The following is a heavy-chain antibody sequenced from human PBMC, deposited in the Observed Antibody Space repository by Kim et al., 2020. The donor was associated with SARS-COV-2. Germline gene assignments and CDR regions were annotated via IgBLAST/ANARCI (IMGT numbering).Heavy chain of an antibody. CDR3: ARDIAVAGLVYYYYYGMDV. CDR2: IYPGDSDT. Sequence: GESLKISCKGSGYSFTSYWIGWVRQMPGKGLEWMGIIYPGDSDTRYSPSFQGQVTISADKSTSTAYLQWSSLKASGTAMYYCARDIAVAGLVYYYYYGMDVWGQGTTVTVSS. V-gene: IGHV5-51*01. CDR1: GYSFTSYW. J-gene: IGHJ6*02. D-gene: IGHD6-19*01.